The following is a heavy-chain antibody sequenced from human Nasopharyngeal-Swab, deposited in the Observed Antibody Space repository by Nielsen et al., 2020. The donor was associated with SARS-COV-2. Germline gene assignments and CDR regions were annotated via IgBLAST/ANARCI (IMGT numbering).Heavy chain of an antibody. D-gene: IGHD3-3*01. J-gene: IGHJ6*02. CDR2: IYSGGST. Sequence: GGSLRLSCAASGFTVSSNYMSWVRQAPGKGLEWVSVIYSGGSTYYSDSVKGRFTISRDNSNNTLYLQMNSLRAEDTAVYYCARDNRYYDFWSGGHAQEYYGMDVWGQGTTVTVSS. V-gene: IGHV3-53*01. CDR1: GFTVSSNY. CDR3: ARDNRYYDFWSGGHAQEYYGMDV.